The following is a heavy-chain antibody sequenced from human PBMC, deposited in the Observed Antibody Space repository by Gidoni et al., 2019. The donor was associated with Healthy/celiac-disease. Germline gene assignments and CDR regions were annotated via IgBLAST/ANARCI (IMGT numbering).Heavy chain of an antibody. Sequence: QVQLVQSGAEVKKPGSSVKVSCKASGGTFSSYAISWVRQAPGQGLEWMGGIIPIFGTANYAQKFQGRVTITADESTSTAYMELSSLRSEDTAVYYCARDSARGDGYNPYYYYGMDVWGQGTTVTVSS. CDR2: IIPIFGTA. J-gene: IGHJ6*02. V-gene: IGHV1-69*01. CDR1: GGTFSSYA. D-gene: IGHD5-12*01. CDR3: ARDSARGDGYNPYYYYGMDV.